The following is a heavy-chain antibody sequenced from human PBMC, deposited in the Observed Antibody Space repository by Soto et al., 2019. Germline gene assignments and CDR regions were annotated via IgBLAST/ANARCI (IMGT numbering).Heavy chain of an antibody. D-gene: IGHD3-16*01. CDR2: MSYDGSNK. CDR1: GFTFSSYA. V-gene: IGHV3-30-3*01. CDR3: SRDGGAY. Sequence: QVQLVESGGGVVQPGRSLRLSCAASGFTFSSYAMHWVRRAPGKGLEWMAVMSYDGSNKYYADSVKGRFTISRDNSKNMLYLQMTSLRPEATALYYCSRDGGAYWGQGTLVIVSS. J-gene: IGHJ4*02.